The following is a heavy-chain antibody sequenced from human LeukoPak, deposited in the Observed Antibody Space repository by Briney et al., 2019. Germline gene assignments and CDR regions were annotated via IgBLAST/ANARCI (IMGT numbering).Heavy chain of an antibody. D-gene: IGHD1-1*01. CDR1: GYTFTSYG. V-gene: IGHV1-18*01. CDR2: ISAYNGNT. Sequence: ASVKVSCKASGYTFTSYGISWVRQAPGQGLEWMGWISAYNGNTNYAQKFQGRVTMTRDTSISTAYMELSRLRSDDTAVYYCARDQQAGTKTRDYYYYYMDVWGKGTTVTVSS. CDR3: ARDQQAGTKTRDYYYYYMDV. J-gene: IGHJ6*03.